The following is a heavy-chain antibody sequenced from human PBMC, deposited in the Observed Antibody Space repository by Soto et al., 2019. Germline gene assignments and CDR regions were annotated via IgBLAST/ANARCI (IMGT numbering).Heavy chain of an antibody. Sequence: GASLKISCKASGYIRNTDWMSWVRQKPEKGLELIGRRDPLDSHTKYSPSFKGRVNFSPDRSIPTPYLHWTSLEPSDTAIYYCSAYEVGRGAGHSWCTAPLITVS. CDR1: GYIRNTDW. CDR2: RDPLDSHT. CDR3: SAYEVGRGAGHS. J-gene: IGHJ5*01. V-gene: IGHV5-10-1*01. D-gene: IGHD1-26*01.